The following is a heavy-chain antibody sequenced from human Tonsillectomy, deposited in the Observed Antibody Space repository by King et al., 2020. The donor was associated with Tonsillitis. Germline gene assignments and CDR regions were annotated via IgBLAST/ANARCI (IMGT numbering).Heavy chain of an antibody. Sequence: VQLVESGGGLIQPGGSLRLSCAXSGFTFSSYAMSWVRQAPGKGLEWLSIIHSDGSVTNYADXVKGRFSIFRDNSKNTLYLQMNSLRSKDPAVYDCARPRCGGDXSSGYYFDXWGQXXXVTVSS. CDR1: GFTFSSYA. CDR3: ARPRCGGDXSSGYYFDX. D-gene: IGHD2-21*02. V-gene: IGHV3-23*03. J-gene: IGHJ4*02. CDR2: IHSDGSVT.